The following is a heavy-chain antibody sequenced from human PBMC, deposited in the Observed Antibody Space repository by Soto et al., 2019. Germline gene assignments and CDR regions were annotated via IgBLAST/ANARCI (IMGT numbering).Heavy chain of an antibody. CDR2: ISGSGGST. Sequence: PGGSLRLSCSASGFTFSSYAISWVRQAPGKGLEWVSAISGSGGSTYYADSVKGRFTISRDNSKNTLYLQMNSLRAEDTVVYYCAKDRGYNWNELFDYWGQGTLVTVSS. V-gene: IGHV3-23*01. J-gene: IGHJ4*02. CDR3: AKDRGYNWNELFDY. CDR1: GFTFSSYA. D-gene: IGHD1-1*01.